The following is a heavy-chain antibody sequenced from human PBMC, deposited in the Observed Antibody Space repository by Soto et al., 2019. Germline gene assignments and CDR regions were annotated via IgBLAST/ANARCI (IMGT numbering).Heavy chain of an antibody. CDR2: INHSGST. Sequence: QVQLQPWGAGLLKPSETLSLTCAVYGGSFSGYYWSWIRQPPGKGLEWIGEINHSGSTNYNPSLKSRVTISVDTSKNQFSLKLRSVTAADTAVYYCARARRIYCSGGSCYYFDYWGQGTLVTVSS. D-gene: IGHD2-15*01. J-gene: IGHJ4*02. CDR3: ARARRIYCSGGSCYYFDY. V-gene: IGHV4-34*01. CDR1: GGSFSGYY.